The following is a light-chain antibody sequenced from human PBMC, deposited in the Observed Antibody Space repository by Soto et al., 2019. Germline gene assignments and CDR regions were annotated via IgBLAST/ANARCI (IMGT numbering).Light chain of an antibody. V-gene: IGLV2-14*01. Sequence: QSALTQPASVSGSPGQSITISCTGTSSDVGAYNFVSWYQHHPGRAPKLIIYEVTIRPSGVSNRFSGSKSGNTASLTISGLQAEDEADYYCSSYTTSAPYVFGSGTQLIVL. J-gene: IGLJ7*01. CDR1: SSDVGAYNF. CDR3: SSYTTSAPYV. CDR2: EVT.